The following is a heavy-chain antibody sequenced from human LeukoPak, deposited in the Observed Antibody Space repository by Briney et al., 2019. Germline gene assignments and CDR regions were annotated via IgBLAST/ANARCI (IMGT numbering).Heavy chain of an antibody. D-gene: IGHD4-17*01. CDR2: IKSDGTST. V-gene: IGHV3-74*01. J-gene: IGHJ2*01. Sequence: AGSLRLSCAASGFTFTTYWMHWVRQAPGKGLVWVSRIKSDGTSTSYADSVKGRFTISRDNAKNTLYLQMNSLRAEDTAVYYCARGHGDFPVNYYFDLWGRGTLVTVSS. CDR3: ARGHGDFPVNYYFDL. CDR1: GFTFTTYW.